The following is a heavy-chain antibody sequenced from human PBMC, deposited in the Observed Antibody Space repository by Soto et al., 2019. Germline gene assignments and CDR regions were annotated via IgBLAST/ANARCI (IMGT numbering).Heavy chain of an antibody. CDR3: ARDGGEIIPAAIGGGYGMDV. CDR2: ISGSNIYT. CDR1: GFTFSDYY. D-gene: IGHD2-2*01. Sequence: QVQLVESGGGLVKPGGSLRLSCAASGFTFSDYYMSWILQAPGKGLEWISYISGSNIYTNYADSVKGRFTVSRDNADNSLYLQMNSLRVEDTAVYYCARDGGEIIPAAIGGGYGMDVWGQGTTVTVSS. V-gene: IGHV3-11*06. J-gene: IGHJ6*02.